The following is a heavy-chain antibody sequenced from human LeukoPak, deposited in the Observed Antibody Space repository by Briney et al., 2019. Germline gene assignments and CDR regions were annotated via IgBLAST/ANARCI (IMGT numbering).Heavy chain of an antibody. D-gene: IGHD2-2*01. CDR3: ARGNHLLAAFYLDS. Sequence: GASVKVSCKASGYTLAGYYIHWVRQAPGQGLEWMGWMSPSRGVTNYAQKFQGRFTMTRDRSINTAYMELSSLRSDDTAVYYCARGNHLLAAFYLDSWGQGTLVTVSS. V-gene: IGHV1-2*02. CDR2: MSPSRGVT. CDR1: GYTLAGYY. J-gene: IGHJ4*02.